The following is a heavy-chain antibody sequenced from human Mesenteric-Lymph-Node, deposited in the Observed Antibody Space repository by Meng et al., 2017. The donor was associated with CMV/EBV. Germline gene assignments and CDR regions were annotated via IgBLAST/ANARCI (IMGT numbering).Heavy chain of an antibody. CDR2: INHSGST. Sequence: HQWGAGLLKLSGNLSVTVAVYGGSFSGYYWNWIRQSPEKGLEWIGEINHSGSTTYNPSFTSRIIISVDTSTNQISLNMSSVTAADTAVYYCAKGSSYDILTGYFDYWGQGALVTVSS. V-gene: IGHV4-34*01. CDR1: GGSFSGYY. D-gene: IGHD3-9*01. J-gene: IGHJ4*02. CDR3: AKGSSYDILTGYFDY.